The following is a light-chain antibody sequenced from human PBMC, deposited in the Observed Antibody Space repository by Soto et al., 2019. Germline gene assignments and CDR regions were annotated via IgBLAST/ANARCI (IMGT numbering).Light chain of an antibody. CDR1: QSISNY. CDR3: QQSYSPPPIP. Sequence: DIQMTQSPSSLSACVGERVTITCRPSQSISNYLNWDQQKPGKAPKLLIYAASKMQSGVPTRFSGSGAGTDFSLTISSLQPEDFATYYCQQSYSPPPIPCGQGTRLEIK. CDR2: AAS. V-gene: IGKV1-39*01. J-gene: IGKJ5*01.